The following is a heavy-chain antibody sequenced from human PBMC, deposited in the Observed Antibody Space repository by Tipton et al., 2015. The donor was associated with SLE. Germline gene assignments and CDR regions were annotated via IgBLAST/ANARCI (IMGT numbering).Heavy chain of an antibody. J-gene: IGHJ6*02. D-gene: IGHD3-3*01. V-gene: IGHV3-30*04. CDR3: ARDETSFGVVIDGNYYYYYGMDV. CDR2: ISYDGSNK. Sequence: SLRLSCAASGFTFSSYTMHWVRQAPGKGLEWVAVISYDGSNKYYADSVKGRFTISRDNSKNTLYLQMNGLRTEDTAVYYCARDETSFGVVIDGNYYYYYGMDVWGQGTTVTVSS. CDR1: GFTFSSYT.